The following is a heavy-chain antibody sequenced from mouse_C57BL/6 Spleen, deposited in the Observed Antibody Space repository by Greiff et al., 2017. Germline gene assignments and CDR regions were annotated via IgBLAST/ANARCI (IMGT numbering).Heavy chain of an antibody. D-gene: IGHD3-2*02. CDR2: IYPGDGDT. CDR1: GYAFSSSW. J-gene: IGHJ4*01. CDR3: ARSWTAQATIYYAMDY. Sequence: QVQLQQSGPELVKPGASVKISCKASGYAFSSSWMNWVKQRPGKGLEWIGRIYPGDGDTNYNGKFKGKATLTADKSSSTAYMQLSSLTSEDSAVYFCARSWTAQATIYYAMDYWGQGTSVTVSS. V-gene: IGHV1-82*01.